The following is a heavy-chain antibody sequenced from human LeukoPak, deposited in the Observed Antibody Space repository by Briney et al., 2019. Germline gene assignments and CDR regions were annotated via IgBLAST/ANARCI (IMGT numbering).Heavy chain of an antibody. J-gene: IGHJ4*02. CDR1: GFPFSTYE. D-gene: IGHD1-26*01. V-gene: IGHV3-48*03. CDR3: ASLWELTDY. CDR2: ISSSDNTI. Sequence: PGGSLRLSCAASGFPFSTYEMDWVRQAPGKGLEWVSYISSSDNTIYYADSVKGRFTISRDNAKNSLYLQMNSLRAEDTAVYYCASLWELTDYWGQGTLVTVSS.